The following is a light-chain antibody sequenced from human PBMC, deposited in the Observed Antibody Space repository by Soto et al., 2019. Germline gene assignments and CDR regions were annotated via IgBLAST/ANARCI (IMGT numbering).Light chain of an antibody. Sequence: DIQITQSPSTLSSSVGDRVTITCRSSQSISSWLAWYQQKPGKAPKLLIYDASSLESGVPSRFSGSGSGTEFPLTTSSLQPDDFATYYCQQYNSYSPWTFGQGTKVDIK. V-gene: IGKV1-5*01. CDR3: QQYNSYSPWT. CDR2: DAS. J-gene: IGKJ1*01. CDR1: QSISSW.